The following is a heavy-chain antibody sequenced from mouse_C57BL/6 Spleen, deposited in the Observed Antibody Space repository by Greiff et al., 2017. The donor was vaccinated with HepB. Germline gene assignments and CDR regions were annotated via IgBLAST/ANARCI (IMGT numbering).Heavy chain of an antibody. V-gene: IGHV1-39*01. CDR1: GYSFTDYN. D-gene: IGHD1-1*01. CDR2: INPNYGTT. CDR3: ASDDYYGSSLWYFDV. J-gene: IGHJ1*03. Sequence: VHVKQSGPELVKPGASVKISCKASGYSFTDYNMNWVKQSNGKSLEWIGVINPNYGTTSYNQKFKGKATLTVDQSSSTAYMQLNSLTSEDSAVYYCASDDYYGSSLWYFDVWGTGTTVTVSS.